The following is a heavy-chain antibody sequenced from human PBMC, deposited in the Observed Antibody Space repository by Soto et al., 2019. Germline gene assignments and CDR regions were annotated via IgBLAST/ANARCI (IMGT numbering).Heavy chain of an antibody. D-gene: IGHD7-27*01. CDR3: ARGGGLTPNFDY. CDR2: IHSSGNS. J-gene: IGHJ4*02. V-gene: IGHV4-59*01. CDR1: GGSISSYY. Sequence: SETLSFTCTVSGGSISSYYWSWIRQPPGKGLEWIGYIHSSGNSNYNPSLKSRVTASADTSKNQFSLKLKSVTAADTAVYYCARGGGLTPNFDYWGQGTLVTVSS.